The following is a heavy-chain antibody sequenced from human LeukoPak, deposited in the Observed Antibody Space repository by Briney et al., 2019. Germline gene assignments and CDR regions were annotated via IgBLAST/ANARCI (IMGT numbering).Heavy chain of an antibody. D-gene: IGHD2-15*01. Sequence: SETLSLTCAVYGGSFSVYYWSWIRQPPGKGLEWIGEINHSGSTNYNPSLKSRVTISVDTSKNQFSLKLSSVTAADTAVYYCARGRYCSGGSCYLGQRFDPWGQGTLVTVSS. CDR2: INHSGST. V-gene: IGHV4-34*01. CDR3: ARGRYCSGGSCYLGQRFDP. CDR1: GGSFSVYY. J-gene: IGHJ5*02.